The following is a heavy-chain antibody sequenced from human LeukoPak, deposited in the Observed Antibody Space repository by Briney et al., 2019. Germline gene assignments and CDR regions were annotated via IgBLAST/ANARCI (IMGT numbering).Heavy chain of an antibody. CDR3: ARVGEHITIFGVVRFAFDI. J-gene: IGHJ3*02. D-gene: IGHD3-3*01. Sequence: ASVKVSCKASGGTFSSYAISWVRQAPGQGLEWMGGIIPIFGTANYAQKFQGRVTITADESTSTAYMELSSLSSEDTAVYYCARVGEHITIFGVVRFAFDIWGQGTMVTVSS. V-gene: IGHV1-69*13. CDR1: GGTFSSYA. CDR2: IIPIFGTA.